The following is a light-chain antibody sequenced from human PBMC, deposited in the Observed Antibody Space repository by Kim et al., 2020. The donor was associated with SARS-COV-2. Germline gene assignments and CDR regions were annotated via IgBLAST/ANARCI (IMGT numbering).Light chain of an antibody. CDR1: QEIANS. CDR2: AAS. Sequence: ASIGDRFTITCRASQEIANSLAWYQQKPGKVPQVLIYAASTLQSGVPSRFSGSGSGTEFTLTIGSLQTEDVATYYCQKYNSAPWTFGPGTKVDIK. CDR3: QKYNSAPWT. J-gene: IGKJ1*01. V-gene: IGKV1-27*01.